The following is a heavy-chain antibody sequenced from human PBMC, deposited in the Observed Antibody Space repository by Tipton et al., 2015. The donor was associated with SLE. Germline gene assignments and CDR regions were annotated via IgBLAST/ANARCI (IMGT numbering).Heavy chain of an antibody. V-gene: IGHV3-33*01. Sequence: SLRLSCAASGFTFTIYGFHWVRQAPGKGLEWVAVIWYDGSGYYADSVKGRFTVSRDNSKNTLSLQMDSLRVEDTAMYYCVRDGGSPSSIAMADFFDFWGQGTLVSVSS. CDR1: GFTFTIYG. D-gene: IGHD5-18*01. J-gene: IGHJ4*02. CDR3: VRDGGSPSSIAMADFFDF. CDR2: IWYDGSG.